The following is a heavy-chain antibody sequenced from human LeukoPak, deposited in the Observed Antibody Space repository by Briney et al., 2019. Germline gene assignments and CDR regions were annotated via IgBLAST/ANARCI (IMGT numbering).Heavy chain of an antibody. D-gene: IGHD3-22*01. V-gene: IGHV1-2*02. CDR1: GYTFTDSY. J-gene: IGHJ3*02. CDR3: ARGAPPSGYYDRSCSDYDAFDI. Sequence: ASVKVSCKASGYTFTDSYMHWVRQAPGQGRDGMGWINPNSGGTNYAQKFQGRVTMTRGTSIRTAYMELSRLRPDDTADYSCARGAPPSGYYDRSCSDYDAFDIWGQGTMVTVSS. CDR2: INPNSGGT.